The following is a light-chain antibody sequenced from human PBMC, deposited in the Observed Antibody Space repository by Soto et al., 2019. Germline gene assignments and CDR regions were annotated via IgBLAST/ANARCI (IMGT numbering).Light chain of an antibody. CDR3: QRYGTSPQT. CDR2: DAS. V-gene: IGKV3D-20*01. Sequence: EIVLTHTPATLSLSPGEIATLSCGAIQSVSSGYIAWYQQKPGLAPRLLIFDASRRAAGIPDRFSGSGSGTDFTLTISRLEPEDFAVYYCQRYGTSPQTFGQGTKVEIK. CDR1: QSVSSGY. J-gene: IGKJ1*01.